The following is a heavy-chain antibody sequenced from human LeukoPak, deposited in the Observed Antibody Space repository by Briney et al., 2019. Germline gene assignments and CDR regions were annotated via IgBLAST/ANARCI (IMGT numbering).Heavy chain of an antibody. J-gene: IGHJ3*02. Sequence: GGSLRLSCAASGFTFDDYAMHWVRQAPGKCLEWVSVISGDGGSTYYADSVKGRFTISRDNSENSLYLQMNSLRTEDTALYYFAKGTVGSDIWGQARMVTVSS. CDR3: AKGTVGSDI. CDR1: GFTFDDYA. CDR2: ISGDGGST. D-gene: IGHD1-26*01. V-gene: IGHV3-43*02.